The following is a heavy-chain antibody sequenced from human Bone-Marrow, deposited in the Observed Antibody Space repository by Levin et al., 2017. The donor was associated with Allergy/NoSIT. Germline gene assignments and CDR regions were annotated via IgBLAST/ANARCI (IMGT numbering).Heavy chain of an antibody. V-gene: IGHV3-30*03. J-gene: IGHJ6*02. Sequence: GGSLRLSCVASGFNFTTYAFHCVRQVPGKGLEWVAVISFKGGNKKYADSVQGRFTFSRDNSKNTLYLQMDGLRTEDTAVYYFARRPLGGGLDVWGQGTTVVVSS. CDR2: ISFKGGNK. CDR1: GFNFTTYA. CDR3: ARRPLGGGLDV. D-gene: IGHD3-16*01.